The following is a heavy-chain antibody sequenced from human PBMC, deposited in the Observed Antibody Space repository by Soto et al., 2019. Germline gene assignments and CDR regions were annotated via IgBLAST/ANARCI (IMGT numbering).Heavy chain of an antibody. CDR2: IHYSGSA. Sequence: TLSLTCTVSGGSISSGHYHWGWIRQPPGKGLEWIASIHYSGSAHYNPSLKSRVTISVDTSKSQFSLRLSSVTAADTAVYYCARVGSSSNSDASYYYYYGMDVWGQGTTVTVSS. CDR3: ARVGSSSNSDASYYYYYGMDV. CDR1: GGSISSGHYH. J-gene: IGHJ6*02. V-gene: IGHV4-39*07. D-gene: IGHD4-4*01.